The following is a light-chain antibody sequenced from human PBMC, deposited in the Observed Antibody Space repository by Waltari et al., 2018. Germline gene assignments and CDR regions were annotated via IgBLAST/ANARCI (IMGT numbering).Light chain of an antibody. Sequence: SVLTQPRSVSGSPGQSVTISCTGTTSDVGGYNYVSWYQHHPGKAPKLMVLDVTQRPSGVPDRFSGAQSANAASPTISGLQAEDEADYYCCSFGGTYTWVFGGGTKVTVL. CDR1: TSDVGGYNY. V-gene: IGLV2-11*01. J-gene: IGLJ3*02. CDR2: DVT. CDR3: CSFGGTYTWV.